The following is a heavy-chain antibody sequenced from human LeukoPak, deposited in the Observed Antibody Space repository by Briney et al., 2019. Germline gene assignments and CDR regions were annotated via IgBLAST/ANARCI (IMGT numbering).Heavy chain of an antibody. D-gene: IGHD3-22*01. Sequence: GASVKVSCKVSGYTLTELSIHWVRQAPGKGLEWMGGFDPEDGETIYAQKFHGRVTMTEDTSTDTAYMELSSLRSGDTAVYYCARKPDYDSSPLEYYFDYWGQGTLVTVSS. CDR2: FDPEDGET. CDR3: ARKPDYDSSPLEYYFDY. V-gene: IGHV1-24*01. J-gene: IGHJ4*02. CDR1: GYTLTELS.